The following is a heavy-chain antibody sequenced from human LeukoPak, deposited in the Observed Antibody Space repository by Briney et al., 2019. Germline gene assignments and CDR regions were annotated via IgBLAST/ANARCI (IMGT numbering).Heavy chain of an antibody. CDR2: IIPIFGTA. CDR1: GGTFISYA. V-gene: IGHV1-69*05. D-gene: IGHD3-3*01. J-gene: IGHJ3*02. Sequence: SSVKVSCKASGGTFISYAISWVRQAPGQGLEWMGGIIPIFGTANYAQKFQGRVTMTRDTSTSTVYMELSSLRSEDTAVYYCARENTTYYDVWGGYRGNAFYIWLQGTMVTVSS. CDR3: ARENTTYYDVWGGYRGNAFYI.